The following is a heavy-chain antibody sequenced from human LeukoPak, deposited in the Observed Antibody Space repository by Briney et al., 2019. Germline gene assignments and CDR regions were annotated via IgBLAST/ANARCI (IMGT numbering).Heavy chain of an antibody. J-gene: IGHJ4*02. V-gene: IGHV3-23*01. D-gene: IGHD5-18*01. CDR3: AKGYSYGYGYFDY. CDR1: GFTLSSYA. CDR2: ISGSGGST. Sequence: GGSLRLSCAASGFTLSSYAMSWVRQAPGKGLEWVSAISGSGGSTYYAGSVKGRFTISRDNSKNTLYLQMNSLRAEDTAVYYCAKGYSYGYGYFDYWGQGTLVTVSS.